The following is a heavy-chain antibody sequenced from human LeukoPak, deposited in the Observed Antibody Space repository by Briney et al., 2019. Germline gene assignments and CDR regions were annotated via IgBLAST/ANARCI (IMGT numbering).Heavy chain of an antibody. CDR3: AICYYDSSAYYSPFDN. CDR1: GYTFTGYY. Sequence: ASVKVSCKASGYTFTGYYMHWVRQAPGQGLEWMGWINPNSGGTNYAQKFQGRVTMTRDTSISTAYLQWSSLKASDTAMYYCAICYYDSSAYYSPFDNWGQGTLVTVSS. J-gene: IGHJ4*02. CDR2: INPNSGGT. V-gene: IGHV1-2*02. D-gene: IGHD3-22*01.